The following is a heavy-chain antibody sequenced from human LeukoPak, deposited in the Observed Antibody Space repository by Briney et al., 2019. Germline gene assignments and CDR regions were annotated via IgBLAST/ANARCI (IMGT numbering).Heavy chain of an antibody. J-gene: IGHJ6*02. V-gene: IGHV4-59*01. D-gene: IGHD6-6*01. Sequence: SETLSLTCAVYGGSFSGYYWSWIRQPPGKGLEWIGYIYYSGSTNYNPSLKSRVTISVDTSKNQFSLKLSSVTAADTAVYYCARVEGPIAAPYYYYGMDVWGQGTTVTVSS. CDR2: IYYSGST. CDR3: ARVEGPIAAPYYYYGMDV. CDR1: GGSFSGYY.